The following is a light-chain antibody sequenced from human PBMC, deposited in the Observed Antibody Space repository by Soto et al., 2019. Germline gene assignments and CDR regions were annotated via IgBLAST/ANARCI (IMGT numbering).Light chain of an antibody. CDR2: AAS. J-gene: IGKJ1*01. Sequence: DIQMTQSPSSVSASVGDRVTITCRPSRGITSWLAWYQQKPGKAPKLLIYAASSLQSGVPSRFSGSGSGTDFTLTISSLQPEDFATYYCQQANSFPWTFGQGTKVEIK. CDR1: RGITSW. V-gene: IGKV1-12*01. CDR3: QQANSFPWT.